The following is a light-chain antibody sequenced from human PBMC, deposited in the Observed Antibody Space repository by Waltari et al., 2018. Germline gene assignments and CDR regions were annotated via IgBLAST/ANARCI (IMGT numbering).Light chain of an antibody. CDR3: QSFDSSLSASV. V-gene: IGLV1-40*01. CDR2: GNT. J-gene: IGLJ3*02. Sequence: QSVLTQPPSMSGAPGQKVTIPCTGGSSNFGAGYDVHWYQHFPGAAPNLLIFGNTNRASGVPGRFSGSKSGTSASLAIAGLQSEDEAVYYCQSFDSSLSASVFGGGTKLTVL. CDR1: SSNFGAGYD.